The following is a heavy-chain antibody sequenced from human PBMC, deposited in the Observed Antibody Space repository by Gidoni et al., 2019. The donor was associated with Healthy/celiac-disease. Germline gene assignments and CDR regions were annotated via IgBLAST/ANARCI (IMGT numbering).Heavy chain of an antibody. D-gene: IGHD6-6*01. Sequence: EVQLLDSGGRLVQPGGSLRLSCSASGFTFSSYASSWVRQAPGKGLEWVSAISGSGGSTYYADSVKGRFTISRDNSKNTLYLQMNSLRAEDTAVYYCAKFDSSSSLGAFDIWGQGTMVTVSS. J-gene: IGHJ3*02. CDR2: ISGSGGST. CDR3: AKFDSSSSLGAFDI. V-gene: IGHV3-23*01. CDR1: GFTFSSYA.